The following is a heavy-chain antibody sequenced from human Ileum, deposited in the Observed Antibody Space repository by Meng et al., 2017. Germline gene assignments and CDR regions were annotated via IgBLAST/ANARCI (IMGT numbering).Heavy chain of an antibody. CDR2: ISHSGST. J-gene: IGHJ4*02. CDR1: SGAMNRYTY. V-gene: IGHV4-4*02. CDR3: ARHGGYYQGF. D-gene: IGHD4-23*01. Sequence: DSGHGLWSPSGTRSLTCTVSSGAMNRYTYWSWVRLPPGKGLEWMGQISHSGSTFYNPSLKSRVTMSVDKSKSQFSLMLTSVTAADTAVYYCARHGGYYQGFWGQGTLVTVSS.